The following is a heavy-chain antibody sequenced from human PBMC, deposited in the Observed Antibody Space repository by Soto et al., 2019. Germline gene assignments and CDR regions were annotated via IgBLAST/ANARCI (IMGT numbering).Heavy chain of an antibody. V-gene: IGHV3-11*04. CDR2: TSSSGTTI. J-gene: IGHJ4*02. Sequence: PGGSLRLSCAASGFTFSDYDMSWIRQAPGKGLEWVSYTSSSGTTIYYADSVKGRFTLSRDNAKNSLYLQMNSLRAEDTAVYYCAKDRRRGYSYGRDDFDYWGQGTLVTVSS. CDR1: GFTFSDYD. D-gene: IGHD5-18*01. CDR3: AKDRRRGYSYGRDDFDY.